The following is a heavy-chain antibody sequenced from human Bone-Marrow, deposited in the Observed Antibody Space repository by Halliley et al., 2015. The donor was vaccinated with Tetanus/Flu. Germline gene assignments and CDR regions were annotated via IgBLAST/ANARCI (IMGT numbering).Heavy chain of an antibody. Sequence: SLRLSCAASGFSFSSYEINWVRQAPGKGLEWVSYISSSGRTTSYADSVKGRCTISRDNAKNSLYLQMNSLRVEDTAVYYCARDDTGGDGGMNAFDIWGLGTMVTVSS. J-gene: IGHJ3*02. CDR3: ARDDTGGDGGMNAFDI. D-gene: IGHD2-21*02. CDR1: GFSFSSYE. CDR2: ISSSGRTT. V-gene: IGHV3-48*03.